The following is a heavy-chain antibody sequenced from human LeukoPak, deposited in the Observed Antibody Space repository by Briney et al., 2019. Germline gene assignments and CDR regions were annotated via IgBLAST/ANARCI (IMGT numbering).Heavy chain of an antibody. CDR3: AKGQSTGY. CDR2: INQGGSVK. CDR1: GFTFRSYW. J-gene: IGHJ4*02. V-gene: IGHV3-7*03. Sequence: QPGGSLRLSCAASGFTFRSYWMSWVRQAPGKGLEWVANINQGGSVKYYVDSVKGRFTISRDNSKNTLYLQLNSLRAEDTAVYYCAKGQSTGYWGQGTLVTVSS.